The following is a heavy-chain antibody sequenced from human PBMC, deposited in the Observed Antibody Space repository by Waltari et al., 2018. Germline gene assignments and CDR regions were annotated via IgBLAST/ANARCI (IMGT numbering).Heavy chain of an antibody. J-gene: IGHJ5*02. Sequence: QVQLVESGGGVVQPGMSLRLSCAASGFSLSHFGVHWVRQAPGKGLGWVALASFDGSTTYYADSVRGRFTISRDNSKNTLYLDINTLRVDDTAIYYCAKDAFGNTYLDHWGQGTLVTVSS. CDR1: GFSLSHFG. D-gene: IGHD3-10*01. V-gene: IGHV3-30*18. CDR2: ASFDGSTT. CDR3: AKDAFGNTYLDH.